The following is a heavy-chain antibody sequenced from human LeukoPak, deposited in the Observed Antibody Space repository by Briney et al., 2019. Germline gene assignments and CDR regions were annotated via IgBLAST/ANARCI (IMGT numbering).Heavy chain of an antibody. J-gene: IGHJ4*02. CDR3: AKDEGDDSSGHYLDY. V-gene: IGHV3-30*04. Sequence: GGSLRLSCAASGFTFSSYEMNWVRQAPGKGLEWVAVISYDGSNKYYADSVKGRFTISRDNSKNTLYLQMNSLRAEDTAVYYCAKDEGDDSSGHYLDYWGQGTLVTVSS. D-gene: IGHD3-22*01. CDR1: GFTFSSYE. CDR2: ISYDGSNK.